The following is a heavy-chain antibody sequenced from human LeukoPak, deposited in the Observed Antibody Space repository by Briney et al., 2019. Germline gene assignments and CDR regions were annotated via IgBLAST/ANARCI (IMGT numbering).Heavy chain of an antibody. CDR3: ARDAYDDSSES. J-gene: IGHJ5*02. CDR1: GFTFNSYW. Sequence: PGGSLRLSCAASGFTFNSYWMTWVRQAPGKGLEWMANLNPDGSHKFYADSVKGRFTISRDNAENSVFLQMNSLRAEDTAFYYCARDAYDDSSESWGQGTLVTVSS. CDR2: LNPDGSHK. V-gene: IGHV3-7*01. D-gene: IGHD3-3*01.